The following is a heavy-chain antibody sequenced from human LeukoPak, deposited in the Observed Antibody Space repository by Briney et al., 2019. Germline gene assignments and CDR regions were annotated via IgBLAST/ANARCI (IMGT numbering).Heavy chain of an antibody. D-gene: IGHD3-22*01. J-gene: IGHJ4*02. CDR2: INHSGST. CDR1: GGSISNYY. CDR3: ARGLVRITMIVGAMGATYYFDY. Sequence: SETLSLTCTASGGSISNYYWSWIRQPPGKGLERIGEINHSGSTNYDPSLKSRVTISVDTSKNQFSLKLSSVTAADTAVYYCARGLVRITMIVGAMGATYYFDYWGQGTLVTVSS. V-gene: IGHV4-34*01.